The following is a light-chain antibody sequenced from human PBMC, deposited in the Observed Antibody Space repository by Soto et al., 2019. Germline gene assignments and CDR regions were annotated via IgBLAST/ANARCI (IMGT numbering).Light chain of an antibody. CDR3: GPWDSRPSAYV. Sequence: QSVLTQPPSVSGAPGQRVTISCTGSSSNLGAGYDVHWYQLLPGTAPKLLIYGNRNRPSGVTDRFSGSKSGTSASLAITGLQAEDEADYYCGPWDSRPSAYVFATGTKVIVL. CDR2: GNR. V-gene: IGLV1-40*01. CDR1: SSNLGAGYD. J-gene: IGLJ1*01.